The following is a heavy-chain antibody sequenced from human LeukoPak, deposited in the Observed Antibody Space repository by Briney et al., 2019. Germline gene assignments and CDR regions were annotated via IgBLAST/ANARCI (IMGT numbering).Heavy chain of an antibody. CDR2: ISGSGGNT. V-gene: IGHV3-23*01. CDR1: GFTFSSSA. CDR3: AKSYDTSGYYYFYFDS. J-gene: IGHJ4*02. D-gene: IGHD3-22*01. Sequence: GGSLRLSCAASGFTFSSSAMSWVRQAPGKGLEWVSVISGSGGNTYYADSVKGRCTISRDNSKNTLYLQVNSLRAEDTAVYYCAKSYDTSGYYYFYFDSWGQGTLVTVSS.